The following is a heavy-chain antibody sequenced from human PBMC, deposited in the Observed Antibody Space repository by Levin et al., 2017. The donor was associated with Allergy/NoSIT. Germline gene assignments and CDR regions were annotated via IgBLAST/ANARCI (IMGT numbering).Heavy chain of an antibody. CDR2: IYYSGST. CDR1: GGSISSSSHY. D-gene: IGHD2-15*01. J-gene: IGHJ5*02. CDR3: GRHSKVAATLVWFDP. V-gene: IGHV4-39*01. Sequence: PSETLSLTCTVSGGSISSSSHYWGWIRQPPGKGLEWIGSIYYSGSTYYNPSLESRVTISVDTSKSQFSLKLSSVTAADTAVYYCGRHSKVAATLVWFDPWGQGTLVTVSS.